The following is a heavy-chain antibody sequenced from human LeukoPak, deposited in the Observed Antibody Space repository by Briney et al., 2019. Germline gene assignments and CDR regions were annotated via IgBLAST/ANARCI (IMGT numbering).Heavy chain of an antibody. V-gene: IGHV3-30-3*01. J-gene: IGHJ5*02. CDR2: ISYDGSNK. Sequence: GGSLRLSCAASGFTFSSYAMHCVRQAPGKGLEWVAVISYDGSNKYYADSVKGRFTISRDNSKNTLYLQMNSLRAEDTAVYYCARAPNSGWYVDNWFDAWGQGTLVTVSS. D-gene: IGHD6-19*01. CDR3: ARAPNSGWYVDNWFDA. CDR1: GFTFSSYA.